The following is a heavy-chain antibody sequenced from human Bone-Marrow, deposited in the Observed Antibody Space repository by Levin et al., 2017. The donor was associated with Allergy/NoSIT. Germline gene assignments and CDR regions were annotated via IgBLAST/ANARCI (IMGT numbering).Heavy chain of an antibody. V-gene: IGHV1-18*01. CDR3: ARGPRSGSYGMSDFDY. D-gene: IGHD1-26*01. J-gene: IGHJ4*02. CDR2: ISAYNGDT. Sequence: ASVKVSCEASGYTFSNYGISWVRQAPGQGLEWMGWISAYNGDTIYAQKVQGRVTMTRDTSRSTAYMELRSLRSDDTAVYYCARGPRSGSYGMSDFDYWGQGTLVTVSS. CDR1: GYTFSNYG.